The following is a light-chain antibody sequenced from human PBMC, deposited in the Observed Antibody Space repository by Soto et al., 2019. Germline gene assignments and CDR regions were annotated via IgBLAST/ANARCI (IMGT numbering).Light chain of an antibody. Sequence: QSALTQPASVSGSPGQSITISCTGTSSDVGGYKFVSWYQQHPDKAPKLMIYEVSNRPSGVSDRFSGSKSGNTASLTISGLQAEDEADYYCSSYTYSNTPNNYVFGTGTKVTVL. V-gene: IGLV2-14*01. CDR1: SSDVGGYKF. CDR2: EVS. CDR3: SSYTYSNTPNNYV. J-gene: IGLJ1*01.